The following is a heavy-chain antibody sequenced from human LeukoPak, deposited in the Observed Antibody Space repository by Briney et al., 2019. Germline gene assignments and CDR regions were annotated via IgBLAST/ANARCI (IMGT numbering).Heavy chain of an antibody. Sequence: SETLSLTCTVSGGSISSSSSYWGRIRQPPGKGLEWIGEINHSGSTNYNPSLKSRVTISVDTSKNQFSLKLSSVTAADTAVYYCARVPDTAMVEFYYYYGMDVWGQGTTVTVSS. V-gene: IGHV4-39*07. D-gene: IGHD5-18*01. CDR3: ARVPDTAMVEFYYYYGMDV. J-gene: IGHJ6*02. CDR2: INHSGST. CDR1: GGSISSSSSY.